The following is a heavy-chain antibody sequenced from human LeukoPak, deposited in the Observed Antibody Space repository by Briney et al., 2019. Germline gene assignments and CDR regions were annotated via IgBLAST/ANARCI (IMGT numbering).Heavy chain of an antibody. CDR1: GYTFTSYG. Sequence: ASVKVSCKASGYTFTSYGISWVRQAPGQGLEWMGWISAYNGNTNYALKLQGRVTMTTDTSTSTAYMELSSLRSEDTAVYYCARVGYYDSSGYYYEYYYYGMDVWGQGTTVTVSS. D-gene: IGHD3-22*01. V-gene: IGHV1-18*01. CDR2: ISAYNGNT. J-gene: IGHJ6*02. CDR3: ARVGYYDSSGYYYEYYYYGMDV.